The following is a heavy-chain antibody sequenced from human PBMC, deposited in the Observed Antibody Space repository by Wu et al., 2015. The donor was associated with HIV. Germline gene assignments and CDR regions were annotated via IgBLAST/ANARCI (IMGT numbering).Heavy chain of an antibody. CDR1: GYTFTSYY. J-gene: IGHJ6*02. CDR3: ARGDDYGDYYGMDV. CDR2: INPNSGGT. Sequence: QVQLVQSGAEVKKPGASVKISCKASGYTFTSYYLHWVRQAPGQGLEWMGWINPNSGGTNYAQKFQGRVTMTRDTSISTAYMELSRLRSDDTAVYYCARGDDYGDYYGMDVWGQGTTVTVSS. V-gene: IGHV1-2*02. D-gene: IGHD4-17*01.